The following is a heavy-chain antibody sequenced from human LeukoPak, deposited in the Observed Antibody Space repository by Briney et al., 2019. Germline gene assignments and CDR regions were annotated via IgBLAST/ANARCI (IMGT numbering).Heavy chain of an antibody. CDR1: GYTFTSYY. CDR2: INPSGGST. J-gene: IGHJ6*02. CDR3: ATSVYFGASPPTVGMDV. V-gene: IGHV1-46*01. Sequence: ASVKVSCKASGYTFTSYYMHWVRQAPGQGLEWMGIINPSGGSTSYAQKFQGRVTMTRNTSITTAYMELSRLRSDDTAVYYCATSVYFGASPPTVGMDVWGQGTTVTVSS. D-gene: IGHD3-10*01.